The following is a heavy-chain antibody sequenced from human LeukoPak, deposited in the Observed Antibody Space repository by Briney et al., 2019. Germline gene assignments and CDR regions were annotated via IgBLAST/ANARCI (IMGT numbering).Heavy chain of an antibody. V-gene: IGHV3-23*01. CDR2: ISGSGGST. CDR1: GFTFSSYA. D-gene: IGHD4-11*01. Sequence: PGGSLRLSCAASGFTFSSYAMSWVRQAPGKGLEWVSAISGSGGSTYYADSVKGRFTISRDNSKNTLYLQMNSLRAEDTAVYYCAKGTRDYSNYDYYFDYWGQGTLVTVSS. CDR3: AKGTRDYSNYDYYFDY. J-gene: IGHJ4*02.